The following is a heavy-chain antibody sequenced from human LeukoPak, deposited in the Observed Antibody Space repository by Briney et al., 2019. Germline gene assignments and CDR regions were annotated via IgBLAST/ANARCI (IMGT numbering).Heavy chain of an antibody. J-gene: IGHJ2*01. V-gene: IGHV7-4-1*02. Sequence: ASVKVSCKASGYTFTSYSMNWVRQAPGQGLEYMGWINTNTGNPTYAQGFTGRLVFSLDTSVSTAYLQISSLQAEDTAVYYCARDFPARDYYFDLWGRGTLVTVSS. CDR1: GYTFTSYS. CDR2: INTNTGNP. D-gene: IGHD4-11*01. CDR3: ARDFPARDYYFDL.